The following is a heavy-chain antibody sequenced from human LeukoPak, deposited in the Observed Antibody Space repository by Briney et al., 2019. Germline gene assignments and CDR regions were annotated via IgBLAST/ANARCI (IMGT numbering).Heavy chain of an antibody. D-gene: IGHD2-15*01. V-gene: IGHV1-46*01. CDR3: AREPRDSFYFDY. CDR2: INPSAGNA. CDR1: GYTFTNYY. Sequence: ASVKVSCKAFGYTFTNYYMHWVRQAPGQELEWMGIINPSAGNAGFTQKFQGRVTMTRDASTSTVYMELSSLTSEDTAVYYCAREPRDSFYFDYWGQGTLVTVSS. J-gene: IGHJ4*02.